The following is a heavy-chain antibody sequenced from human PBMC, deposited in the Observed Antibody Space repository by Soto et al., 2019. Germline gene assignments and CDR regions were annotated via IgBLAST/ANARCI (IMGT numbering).Heavy chain of an antibody. CDR2: ISSSSSYI. V-gene: IGHV3-21*01. J-gene: IGHJ6*03. CDR1: GFTFSSYS. Sequence: GSLRLSCAASGFTFSSYSMNWVRQAPGKGLEWVSSISSSSSYIYYADSVKGRFTISRDNAKNSLYLQMNSLRAEDTAVYYCARDPTGDGYYYYYMDVWGKGTTVTVSS. CDR3: ARDPTGDGYYYYYMDV.